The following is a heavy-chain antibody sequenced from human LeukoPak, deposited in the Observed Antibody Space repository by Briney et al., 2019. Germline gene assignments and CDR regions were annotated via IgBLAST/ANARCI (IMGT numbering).Heavy chain of an antibody. D-gene: IGHD5-12*01. V-gene: IGHV4-59*01. Sequence: PSETLSLTCTVSGGSLSSYYWSWIRQPPGKGLEWIGYIYYSGSTNYNPSLKSRVTISVDTSKNQFSLKLSSVTAADTAVYYCARGLGGVLFDYWGQGTLVTVSS. CDR1: GGSLSSYY. CDR3: ARGLGGVLFDY. CDR2: IYYSGST. J-gene: IGHJ4*02.